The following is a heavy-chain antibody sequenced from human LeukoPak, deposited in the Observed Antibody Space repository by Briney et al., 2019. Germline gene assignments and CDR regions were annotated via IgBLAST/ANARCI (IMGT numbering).Heavy chain of an antibody. CDR2: IKRGGSEK. Sequence: GGSLRLSCAASGFTFSNYWMTWVRQAPGKGLEWVANIKRGGSEKFYVDSVKGRFTVSRDNAKNSLYLQMNSLRAEDTAVYYCARDAGISGYDILVYWGQGTLVTVSS. CDR3: ARDAGISGYDILVY. D-gene: IGHD5-12*01. CDR1: GFTFSNYW. V-gene: IGHV3-7*03. J-gene: IGHJ4*02.